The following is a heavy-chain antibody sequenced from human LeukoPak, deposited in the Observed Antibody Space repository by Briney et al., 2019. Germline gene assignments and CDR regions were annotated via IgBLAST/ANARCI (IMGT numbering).Heavy chain of an antibody. CDR1: GFTFNSYA. CDR2: ISSNGGST. Sequence: PGGSLRLSCSAFGFTFNSYAMHWVRQAPGKGLEYVSAISSNGGSTYYADSVKGRFTISRDNSKNTLYLQMNSLRAEDTAVYYCAKAGYSGYEFDYWGQGTLVTVSS. J-gene: IGHJ4*02. CDR3: AKAGYSGYEFDY. D-gene: IGHD5-12*01. V-gene: IGHV3-64*04.